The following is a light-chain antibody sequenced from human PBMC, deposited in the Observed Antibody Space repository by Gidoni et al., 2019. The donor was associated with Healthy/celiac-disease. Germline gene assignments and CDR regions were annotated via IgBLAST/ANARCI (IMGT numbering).Light chain of an antibody. CDR3: QQRSNWPPN. J-gene: IGKJ5*01. CDR2: DAS. Sequence: EIVLTQSTATLSLSPGERATLSCRASQSVSSYLAWYQQKPGQAPRLLIYDASNRATGIPARFSGSGSGTDFTLTISSLEPEDFAVYYCQQRSNWPPNFXQXTRLEIK. V-gene: IGKV3-11*01. CDR1: QSVSSY.